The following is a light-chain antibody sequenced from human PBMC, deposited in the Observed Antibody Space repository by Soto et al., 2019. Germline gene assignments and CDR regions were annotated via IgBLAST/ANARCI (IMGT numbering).Light chain of an antibody. CDR1: QSVSSNY. J-gene: IGKJ5*01. Sequence: EIVLTQSPGTLSLSPGERATLSCRTSQSVSSNYLAWYQQKPGQAPRLFIYGASSRATGIPDRFSGSGSGTDFTLTISRLEPEDFAVYYCQQYGSSSTFGQGTRLEIK. CDR2: GAS. CDR3: QQYGSSST. V-gene: IGKV3-20*01.